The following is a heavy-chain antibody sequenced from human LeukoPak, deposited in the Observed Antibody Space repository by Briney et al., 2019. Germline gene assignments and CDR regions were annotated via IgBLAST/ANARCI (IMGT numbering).Heavy chain of an antibody. V-gene: IGHV3-23*01. CDR3: AKVPYDRGPTRAYYFDY. J-gene: IGHJ4*02. CDR1: GFTFSSYA. D-gene: IGHD3-22*01. CDR2: ISGSGGST. Sequence: TGGSLRLSCAASGFTFSSYAMSWVRQAPGKGLEWVSAISGSGGSTYYADSVKGRFTISRDNSKNTLYLQMNSLRAEDTAVYYCAKVPYDRGPTRAYYFDYWGQGTLVTVSS.